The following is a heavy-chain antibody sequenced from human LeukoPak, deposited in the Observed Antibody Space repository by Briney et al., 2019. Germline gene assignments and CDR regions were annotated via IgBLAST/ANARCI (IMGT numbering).Heavy chain of an antibody. Sequence: SQTLSLTCAVSGGSISSGGYYWSWIRQPPGKGLEWIGEINHSGSTNYNPSLKSRVTISVDTSKNQFSLKLSSVTAADTAVYYCARSNYYYSSGYSYWGQGTLVTVSS. CDR3: ARSNYYYSSGYSY. V-gene: IGHV4-30-2*01. J-gene: IGHJ4*02. CDR1: GGSISSGGYY. CDR2: INHSGST. D-gene: IGHD3-22*01.